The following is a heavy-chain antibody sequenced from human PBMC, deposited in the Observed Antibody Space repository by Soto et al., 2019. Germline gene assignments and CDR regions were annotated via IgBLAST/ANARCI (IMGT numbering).Heavy chain of an antibody. CDR1: GFTFSSYA. CDR2: ITSNGGNT. CDR3: ARRIPFGYGMDV. D-gene: IGHD2-21*01. Sequence: EVQLVESGEGLVQPGGSLRLSCAASGFTFSSYAMHWVRQAPGKGLEYFSAITSNGGNTDYASSVKGRFTISRDNSKNTRYLQMGSLRAEDMAVYYCARRIPFGYGMDVWGQGTTVTVSS. J-gene: IGHJ6*02. V-gene: IGHV3-64*01.